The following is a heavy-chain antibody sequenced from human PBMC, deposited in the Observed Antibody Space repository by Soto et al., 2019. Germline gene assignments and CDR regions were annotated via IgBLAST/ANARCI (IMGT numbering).Heavy chain of an antibody. CDR2: IWYDGSNK. J-gene: IGHJ3*02. Sequence: GGSLRLSCAASVFTFSSYGMHWVRQAPGKGLEWVAVIWYDGSNKYYADSVKGRFTISRDNSKNTLYLQMNSLRAEDTAVYYCAAYYDSSGYHDDAFDIWGQGTMVTVSS. D-gene: IGHD3-22*01. CDR1: VFTFSSYG. CDR3: AAYYDSSGYHDDAFDI. V-gene: IGHV3-33*01.